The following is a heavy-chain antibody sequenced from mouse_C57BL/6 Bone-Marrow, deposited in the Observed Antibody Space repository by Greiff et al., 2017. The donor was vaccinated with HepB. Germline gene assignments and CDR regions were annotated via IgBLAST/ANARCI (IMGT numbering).Heavy chain of an antibody. CDR2: INPNNGGT. V-gene: IGHV1-18*01. D-gene: IGHD2-3*01. J-gene: IGHJ3*01. CDR1: GYTFTDYN. CDR3: ARDRIYDGYYGWFAY. Sequence: VQLQQSGPELVKPGASVKIPCKASGYTFTDYNMDWVKQSHGKSLEWIGDINPNNGGTIYNQKFKGKATLTVDKSSSTAYMELRSLTSEDTAVYYCARDRIYDGYYGWFAYWGQGTLVTVSA.